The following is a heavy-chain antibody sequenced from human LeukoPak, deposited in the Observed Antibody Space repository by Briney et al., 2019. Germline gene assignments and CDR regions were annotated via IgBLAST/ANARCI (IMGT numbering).Heavy chain of an antibody. V-gene: IGHV4-34*01. CDR1: GGSFSGYY. D-gene: IGHD3-9*01. J-gene: IGHJ4*02. CDR2: INHSGNT. Sequence: SSETLSLTCAVYGGSFSGYYWSWIRQPPGKGLEWIGEINHSGNTKYNPSLKSRVAISVDTSKNQFSLKLSSVTAADTALYYCASLYYDILTGYHDYWGQGTLVSVSS. CDR3: ASLYYDILTGYHDY.